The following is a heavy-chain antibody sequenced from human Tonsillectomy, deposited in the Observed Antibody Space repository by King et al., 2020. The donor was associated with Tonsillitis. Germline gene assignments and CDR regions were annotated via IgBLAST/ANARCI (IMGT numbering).Heavy chain of an antibody. V-gene: IGHV3-30*18. J-gene: IGHJ3*02. CDR2: ISDDGSTK. CDR3: AKAESAMVLSAFDI. Sequence: QLVQSGGGVVQPGRSLRLSCAASGFTFSSYTMHWVRQAPGKGLEWVALISDDGSTKYYADSGKGRFTISRDNSKNTLYLQMNSLRAEDTAVYYCAKAESAMVLSAFDIWGQGTMVTVSS. CDR1: GFTFSSYT. D-gene: IGHD5-18*01.